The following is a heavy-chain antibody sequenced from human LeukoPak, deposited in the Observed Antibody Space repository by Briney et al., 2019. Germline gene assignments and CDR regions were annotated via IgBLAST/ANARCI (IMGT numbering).Heavy chain of an antibody. V-gene: IGHV4-39*01. CDR2: IYYSGST. Sequence: SETLSLTCTVSGGSISRSSYYWGWIRQPPGKGLEWIGSIYYSGSTYYNPSLKSRVTISVDTSKNQFSLKLSSETAADTAVYYCARQKGAFDYWGQGTLVTVSS. D-gene: IGHD1-26*01. J-gene: IGHJ4*02. CDR1: GGSISRSSYY. CDR3: ARQKGAFDY.